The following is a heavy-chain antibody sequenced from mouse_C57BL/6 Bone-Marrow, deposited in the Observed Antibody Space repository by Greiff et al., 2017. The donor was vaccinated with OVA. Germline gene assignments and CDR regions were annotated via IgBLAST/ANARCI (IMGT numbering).Heavy chain of an antibody. CDR1: GFTFSDYG. CDR2: ISNLAYSI. V-gene: IGHV5-15*01. Sequence: EVKLVESGGGLVQPGGSLKLSCAASGFTFSDYGMAWVRQAPRKGPEWVAFISNLAYSIYYADTVTGRFTISRENAKNTLYLEMSSLRSEDTAMYYCARLGYYYGSSGAMDYWGQGTSVTASS. D-gene: IGHD1-1*01. J-gene: IGHJ4*01. CDR3: ARLGYYYGSSGAMDY.